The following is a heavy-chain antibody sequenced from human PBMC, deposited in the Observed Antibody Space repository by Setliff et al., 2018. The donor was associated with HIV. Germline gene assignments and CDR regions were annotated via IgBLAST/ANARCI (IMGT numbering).Heavy chain of an antibody. D-gene: IGHD2-15*01. Sequence: KASETLSLTCTVSGGSISTYYWSWIRQPAGKGLEWIGRVSTSGSTKYNPPLKSRVTMSLDTSKNEFSLKLSSVTAADTAVYYCARGQYCGGGSCYSPSYNWFDPWGQGTLVTVSS. CDR2: VSTSGST. CDR1: GGSISTYY. CDR3: ARGQYCGGGSCYSPSYNWFDP. J-gene: IGHJ5*02. V-gene: IGHV4-4*07.